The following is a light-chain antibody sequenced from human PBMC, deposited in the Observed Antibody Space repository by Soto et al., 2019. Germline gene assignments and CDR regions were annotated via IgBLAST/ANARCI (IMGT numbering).Light chain of an antibody. CDR3: QQYGSSSWT. CDR2: GAS. J-gene: IGKJ1*01. CDR1: QSVSSH. Sequence: VLTQSPATLSVSPGESANLSCRASQSVSSHLAWYQQKPGQAPRLLIYGASTRATGSPARFSGSGSGTEFTLTISRLEPEDFVVYYCQQYGSSSWTFGQGTKVDIK. V-gene: IGKV3-15*01.